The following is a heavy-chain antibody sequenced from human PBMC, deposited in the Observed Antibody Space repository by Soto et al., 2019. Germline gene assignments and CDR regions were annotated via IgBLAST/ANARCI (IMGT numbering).Heavy chain of an antibody. CDR2: TYYRSKWYN. D-gene: IGHD1-20*01. CDR1: GDSVSSDSVA. V-gene: IGHV6-1*01. CDR3: ARDNWSLFDR. J-gene: IGHJ5*02. Sequence: SQTLSLTFAISGDSVSSDSVAWNWIRQSPSRGLEWLGRTYYRSKWYNDYAVSVKSRITINSDTSKNQFSLHLNSVTPEDTAVYYCARDNWSLFDRWGQGTLVTVSS.